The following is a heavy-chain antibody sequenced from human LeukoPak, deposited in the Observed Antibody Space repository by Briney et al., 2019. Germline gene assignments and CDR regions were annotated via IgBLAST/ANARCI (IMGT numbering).Heavy chain of an antibody. D-gene: IGHD5-12*01. CDR2: ISSSSSYI. CDR3: ARDSYPYSPSGAFDI. CDR1: GFTFSSYS. J-gene: IGHJ3*02. V-gene: IGHV3-21*01. Sequence: GSLRLSCAASGFTFSSYSMNWVRQAPGKGLEWVSSISSSSSYIYYADSVKGRFTISRDNAKNSLYLQMNSLRAEDTAVYYCARDSYPYSPSGAFDIWGQGTMVTVSS.